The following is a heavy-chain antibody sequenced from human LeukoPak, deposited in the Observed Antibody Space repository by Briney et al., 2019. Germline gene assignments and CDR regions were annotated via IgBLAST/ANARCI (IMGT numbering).Heavy chain of an antibody. V-gene: IGHV3-74*01. J-gene: IGHJ4*02. D-gene: IGHD1-1*01. CDR2: ITSDGSDT. CDR3: ATGGERYYDY. Sequence: GGSLRLSCAASGLTFRNYWMHWVRQAPGKGLMWLSRITSDGSDTIYADSGKGRFTISRDNAKNTLYLQMNSLSAEDTAVYYCATGGERYYDYWGQGTLVTVSS. CDR1: GLTFRNYW.